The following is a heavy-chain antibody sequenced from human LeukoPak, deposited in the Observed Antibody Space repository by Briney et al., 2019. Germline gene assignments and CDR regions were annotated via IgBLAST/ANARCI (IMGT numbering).Heavy chain of an antibody. J-gene: IGHJ4*02. Sequence: GSLRLSCAASGFTFSNAWMSWVRQAPGKGLEWIGIIYYSGSTYYNWSLKSRVTISIDTSKNQFSLKLRSVTAADTAVYYCARQDVGSYRDFDFWGQGTLVTVSS. D-gene: IGHD1-26*01. CDR1: GFTFSNAW. V-gene: IGHV4-4*02. CDR2: IYYSGST. CDR3: ARQDVGSYRDFDF.